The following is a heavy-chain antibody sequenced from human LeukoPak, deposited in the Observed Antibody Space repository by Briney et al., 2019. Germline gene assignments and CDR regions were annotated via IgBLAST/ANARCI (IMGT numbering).Heavy chain of an antibody. D-gene: IGHD3-3*01. Sequence: PGGSLRLSCAASGFTFSSYGMHWVRQAPGKGLEWVAVVSYDGSNKYYADSVKGRFTISRDNSKNTLYLQMNSLRAEDTAVYYCAKAHYDFWSGSRMDVWDKGTTVTVSS. CDR3: AKAHYDFWSGSRMDV. CDR1: GFTFSSYG. J-gene: IGHJ6*03. CDR2: VSYDGSNK. V-gene: IGHV3-30*18.